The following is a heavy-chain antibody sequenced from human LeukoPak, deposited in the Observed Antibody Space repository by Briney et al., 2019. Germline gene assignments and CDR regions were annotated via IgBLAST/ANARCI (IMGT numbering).Heavy chain of an antibody. V-gene: IGHV3-23*01. CDR3: AKSHERTSWFYFDH. J-gene: IGHJ4*02. CDR2: INANGDDT. CDR1: GFTFRSYA. D-gene: IGHD6-13*01. Sequence: PGGSLRLSCAASGFTFRSYAMSWVRQAPGRGLEWVSTINANGDDTFYADSVRGRFTISRDNFKDTLHLQIESLRAEDSAVYCCAKSHERTSWFYFDHWGQGTLVTVSS.